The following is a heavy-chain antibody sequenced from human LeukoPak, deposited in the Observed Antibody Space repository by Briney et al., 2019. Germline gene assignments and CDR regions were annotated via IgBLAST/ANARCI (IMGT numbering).Heavy chain of an antibody. D-gene: IGHD4-23*01. J-gene: IGHJ6*04. CDR1: GFTVSSNY. Sequence: GGSLRLSCAASGFTVSSNYMSWVRQAPGKGLEWVSVIYSGGSTCYADSVKGRFTISRDNSKNTLYLQMNSLRAEDTAVYYCASPGDGGDHYYYYGMDVWGKGTTVTVSS. CDR3: ASPGDGGDHYYYYGMDV. V-gene: IGHV3-53*01. CDR2: IYSGGST.